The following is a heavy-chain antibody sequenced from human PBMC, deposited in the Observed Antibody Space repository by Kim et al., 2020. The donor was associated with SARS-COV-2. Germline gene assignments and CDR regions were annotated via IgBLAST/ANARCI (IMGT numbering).Heavy chain of an antibody. V-gene: IGHV3-48*03. CDR2: XIGSGTTI. J-gene: IGHJ1*01. CDR3: XXGPXXXPFXX. CDR1: GFTFSSYE. Sequence: GGSLRLSCAASGFTFSSYEMNWVRQAPGKGLEWVSYXIGSGTTIYYADSVRGRXXISRXXXKNSXXLXXXSLRXXDTXVXYXXXGPXXXPFXXXG.